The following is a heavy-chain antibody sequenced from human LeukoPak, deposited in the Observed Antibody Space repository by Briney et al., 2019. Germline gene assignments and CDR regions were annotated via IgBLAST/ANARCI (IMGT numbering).Heavy chain of an antibody. V-gene: IGHV4-34*01. Sequence: PSETLSLTCAVYGGSFSGYYWSWIRQPPGKGLEWIGEINHSGSTNYNPSLKSRVTISVDTSKNQFSLKLSSVTAADTAVYYCGRVCGSGGSCYSGWGQGTLVTVSS. CDR1: GGSFSGYY. D-gene: IGHD2-15*01. CDR2: INHSGST. J-gene: IGHJ4*02. CDR3: GRVCGSGGSCYSG.